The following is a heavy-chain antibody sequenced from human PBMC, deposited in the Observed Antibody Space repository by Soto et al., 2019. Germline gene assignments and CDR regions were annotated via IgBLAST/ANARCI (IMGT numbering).Heavy chain of an antibody. CDR3: AREVVVVTAISFNWWWGRGAFDI. V-gene: IGHV4-31*03. CDR1: GGSISSGGYY. J-gene: IGHJ3*02. D-gene: IGHD2-21*02. Sequence: QVQLQESGPGLVKPSQTLSLTCTVSGGSISSGGYYWSWIRQHPGKGLEWIGYIYYSGSTYYNPSLKSRVTISVDTSKNQFSLKLSSVTAADTAVYYCAREVVVVTAISFNWWWGRGAFDIWGQGTMVTVSS. CDR2: IYYSGST.